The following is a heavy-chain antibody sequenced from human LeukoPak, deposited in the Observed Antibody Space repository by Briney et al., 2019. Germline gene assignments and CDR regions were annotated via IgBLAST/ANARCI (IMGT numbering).Heavy chain of an antibody. Sequence: KPSETLSLTCTVSGGSISSSSYYWGWIRQPPGKGLEWIGSIYYSGSTYYNPSLKSRVTISVDTSKNQFSLKLSSVTAADTAVYCCALGYCSSTSCSPLDYWGQGTLVTVSS. CDR1: GGSISSSSYY. J-gene: IGHJ4*02. V-gene: IGHV4-39*01. CDR2: IYYSGST. CDR3: ALGYCSSTSCSPLDY. D-gene: IGHD2-2*01.